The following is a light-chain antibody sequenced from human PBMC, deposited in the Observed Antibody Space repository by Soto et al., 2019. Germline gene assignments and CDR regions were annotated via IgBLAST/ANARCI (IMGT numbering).Light chain of an antibody. CDR3: QQYGDSLLT. V-gene: IGKV3-20*01. CDR1: QSISSSY. CDR2: HAS. J-gene: IGKJ4*01. Sequence: ENVLTQSPGTLSLSPGERATLSCRASQSISSSYLAWYQQIPGQTPRLLRYHASNRATGIPDRFSGSGSGTDFTLTISRLEPEDFAVYYCQQYGDSLLTFGGGTKVEIK.